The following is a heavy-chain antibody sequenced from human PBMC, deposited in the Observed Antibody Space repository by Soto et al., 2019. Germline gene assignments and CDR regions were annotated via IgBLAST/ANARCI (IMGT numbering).Heavy chain of an antibody. D-gene: IGHD2-21*01. Sequence: EVQLVESGGCLVQPGGSLRLSCVASGFTLSSFWMHWVRQAPGKGLVWVSRINNDGSSTAYADSVKGRFTISRDNAKSTLYLQGTSLRAEETAVYYCARDPLIGNTDYGLDVWGQGTTVTVSS. CDR2: INNDGSST. CDR3: ARDPLIGNTDYGLDV. V-gene: IGHV3-74*01. J-gene: IGHJ6*02. CDR1: GFTLSSFW.